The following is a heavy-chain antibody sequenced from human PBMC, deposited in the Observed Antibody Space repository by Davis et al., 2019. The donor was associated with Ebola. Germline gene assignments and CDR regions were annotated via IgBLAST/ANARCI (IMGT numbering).Heavy chain of an antibody. J-gene: IGHJ4*02. CDR1: GFTLPNYA. D-gene: IGHD6-19*01. CDR2: ISGSGGST. V-gene: IGHV3-23*01. Sequence: GESLKISCVASGFTLPNYAMHWVRQAPGKGLEWVSAISGSGGSTYYADSVKGRFTISRDNSKNTLYLQMNSLRAEDTAVYYCAKLPYSSGWAFDYWGQGTLVTVSS. CDR3: AKLPYSSGWAFDY.